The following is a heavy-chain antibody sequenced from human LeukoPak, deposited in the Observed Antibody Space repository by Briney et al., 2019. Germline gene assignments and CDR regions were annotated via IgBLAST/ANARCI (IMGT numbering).Heavy chain of an antibody. D-gene: IGHD3-22*01. CDR3: ARAYYYDGHDAFDI. Sequence: PGGSLRLSCAASGFTFSSYGMHWVRQAPGKGLEWVAVIWYDGSNKYYADSVKGRFTISRDNSKNTLYLQMNSLRAEDTAVYYCARAYYYDGHDAFDIWGQGTMVTVSS. CDR1: GFTFSSYG. CDR2: IWYDGSNK. J-gene: IGHJ3*02. V-gene: IGHV3-33*01.